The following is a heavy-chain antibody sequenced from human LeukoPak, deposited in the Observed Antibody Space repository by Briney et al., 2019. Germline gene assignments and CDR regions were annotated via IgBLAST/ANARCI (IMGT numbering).Heavy chain of an antibody. Sequence: ASVKVSCKASGYTFTSYAMHWVRQAPGQGLEWMGWINAGNGNTKYPQKLQGRVTITRGKSASTAYMELSSLRSEDTAVYYCSCCIAVAGTELELDYWGQGTLVTVSS. CDR2: INAGNGNT. CDR1: GYTFTSYA. CDR3: SCCIAVAGTELELDY. D-gene: IGHD6-19*01. J-gene: IGHJ4*02. V-gene: IGHV1-3*01.